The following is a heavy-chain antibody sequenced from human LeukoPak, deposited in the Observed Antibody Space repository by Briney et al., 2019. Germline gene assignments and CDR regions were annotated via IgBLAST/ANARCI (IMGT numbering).Heavy chain of an antibody. CDR1: GGTFSSYA. D-gene: IGHD3-22*01. V-gene: IGHV1-69*13. Sequence: ASVKVSCKASGGTFSSYAISWVRQAPGQGLEWMGGIIPIFGTANYAQKFQGRVTITADESTSTAYMELSSLRSEDTAVYYCARVNYYDSSGYYYGFDYWGRGTLVTVSS. CDR3: ARVNYYDSSGYYYGFDY. J-gene: IGHJ4*02. CDR2: IIPIFGTA.